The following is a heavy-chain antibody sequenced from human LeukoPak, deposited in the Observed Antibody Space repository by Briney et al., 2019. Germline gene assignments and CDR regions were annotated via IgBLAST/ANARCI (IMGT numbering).Heavy chain of an antibody. CDR3: ARHITMVRGVTREFDY. V-gene: IGHV5-51*01. CDR1: GYSFTSYW. J-gene: IGHJ4*02. Sequence: GESLKISCKGSGYSFTSYWIGWVRQMPGKGLEWMGIIYPGDSDTRYSPSFQGQVTSSAAKSISTAYLQWSSLKASDTAMYYCARHITMVRGVTREFDYWGQGTLVTVSS. D-gene: IGHD3-10*01. CDR2: IYPGDSDT.